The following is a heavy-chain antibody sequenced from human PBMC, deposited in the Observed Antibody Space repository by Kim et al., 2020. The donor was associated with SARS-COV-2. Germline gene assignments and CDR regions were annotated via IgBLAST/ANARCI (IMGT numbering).Heavy chain of an antibody. D-gene: IGHD2-15*01. J-gene: IGHJ6*04. CDR2: IYPGDSDT. V-gene: IGHV5-51*01. CDR3: ARHIRYCSGGSCYASELSNEYYYYGMDV. Sequence: GESLKISCKGSGYSFTSYWIGWVRQMPGKGLEWMGIIYPGDSDTRYSRSFQGQVTISAEKSTSTAYLQWSSVKASDTAMYYCARHIRYCSGGSCYASELSNEYYYYGMDVWGEGTTVTVSS. CDR1: GYSFTSYW.